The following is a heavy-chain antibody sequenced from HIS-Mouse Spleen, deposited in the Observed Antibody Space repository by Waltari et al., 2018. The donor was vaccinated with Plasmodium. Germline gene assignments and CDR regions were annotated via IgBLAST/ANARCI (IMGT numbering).Heavy chain of an antibody. D-gene: IGHD1-7*01. V-gene: IGHV4-39*07. Sequence: VQLVESGGGLVQPGGSLRLSCAASGFTFSSYWMSWVRQAPGKGLEWIGSIYYSGSTYYNPSLKSRVTISVDTSKNQFSLKLSSVTAADTAVYYCARDRITGTSYFDYWGQGTLVTVSS. CDR3: ARDRITGTSYFDY. J-gene: IGHJ4*02. CDR1: GFTFSSYW. CDR2: IYYSGST.